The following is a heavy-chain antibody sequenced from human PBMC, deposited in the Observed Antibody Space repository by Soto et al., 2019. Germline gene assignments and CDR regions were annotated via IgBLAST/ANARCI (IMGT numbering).Heavy chain of an antibody. D-gene: IGHD3-3*01. V-gene: IGHV4-34*01. CDR3: GRNGSYYDFWSGYYFGGGMDV. CDR1: GGSFSGYY. J-gene: IGHJ6*02. CDR2: INHSGST. Sequence: QVQLQQWGAGLLKPSETLSLTCAVYGGSFSGYYWSWIRQPPGKGLEWIGEINHSGSTNYNPSLKSRVTISVDTSKNQFSLKLSSVTAADTAVYYCGRNGSYYDFWSGYYFGGGMDVWGQGTTVTVSS.